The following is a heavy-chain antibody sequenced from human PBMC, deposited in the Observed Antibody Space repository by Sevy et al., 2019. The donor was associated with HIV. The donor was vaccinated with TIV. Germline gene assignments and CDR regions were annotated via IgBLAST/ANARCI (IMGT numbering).Heavy chain of an antibody. V-gene: IGHV4-4*07. CDR3: ARDDLLVGGGSNWFET. CDR2: DSTTGST. J-gene: IGHJ5*02. CDR1: SASLSAYY. D-gene: IGHD3-10*01. Sequence: SETLSLTCTVSSASLSAYYWSWIRHPAGKGLEWIGRDSTTGSTNYNPSLNSRVSMSLDTSKNHFSLNLRSVTAADTAIYYCARDDLLVGGGSNWFETWGQGVLVTVSS.